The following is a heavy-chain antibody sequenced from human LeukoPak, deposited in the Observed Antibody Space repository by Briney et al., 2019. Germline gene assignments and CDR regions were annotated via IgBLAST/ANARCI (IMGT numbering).Heavy chain of an antibody. D-gene: IGHD3-9*01. V-gene: IGHV3-33*01. CDR1: GFTFSSYG. Sequence: GRSLRLSCAASGFTFSSYGMHWVRQAPGKGLEWVAVIWYDGSNKYYADSVKGRFTISRDNSKNTLYLQMNSLRAEDTAVYYCTRAGLSYYMDVWGKGTTVSVSS. J-gene: IGHJ6*03. CDR2: IWYDGSNK. CDR3: TRAGLSYYMDV.